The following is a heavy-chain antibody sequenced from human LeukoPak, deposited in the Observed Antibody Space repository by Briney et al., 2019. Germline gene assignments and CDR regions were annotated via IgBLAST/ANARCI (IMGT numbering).Heavy chain of an antibody. CDR2: IDPSGGRT. Sequence: ASVKISCKASGYSFTSYYMHWVRQAPGQGFEYLGIIDPSGGRTTYAQKFQGRVTLTRDTPTTLVHMELSSLRSDDTAVYYCATTPRGSGYYTWGQGTLVTVSS. CDR3: ATTPRGSGYYT. J-gene: IGHJ4*02. D-gene: IGHD5-12*01. V-gene: IGHV1-46*01. CDR1: GYSFTSYY.